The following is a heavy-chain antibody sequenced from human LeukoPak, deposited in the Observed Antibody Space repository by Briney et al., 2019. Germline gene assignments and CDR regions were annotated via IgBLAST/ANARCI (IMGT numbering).Heavy chain of an antibody. CDR2: IYFIGST. J-gene: IGHJ4*02. D-gene: IGHD1-7*01. CDR1: GASISSSSYY. CDR3: ARGIIGTFDF. Sequence: PSETLSLTCTVSGASISSSSYYGAWIRQPPGKGLEWIGSIYFIGSTYYNTSLKSRVTISVDTSKNQFSLNLSSVTAADTAVYYCARGIIGTFDFWGQGTLVSVSS. V-gene: IGHV4-39*02.